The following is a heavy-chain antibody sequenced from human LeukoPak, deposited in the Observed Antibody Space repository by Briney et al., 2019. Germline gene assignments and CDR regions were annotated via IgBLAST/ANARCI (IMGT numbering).Heavy chain of an antibody. CDR3: ARYGYCSSGRCYYAN. Sequence: SSETLSLTCTVSDGSISGYYWSWIRQPPGKGLEWIGYIHYSGTTNYNPSLKSRVTISVDTSKSQLSLKLSSVTAADTAVYYCARYGYCSSGRCYYANWGQGTLVTVSS. J-gene: IGHJ4*02. V-gene: IGHV4-59*01. CDR2: IHYSGTT. D-gene: IGHD2-15*01. CDR1: DGSISGYY.